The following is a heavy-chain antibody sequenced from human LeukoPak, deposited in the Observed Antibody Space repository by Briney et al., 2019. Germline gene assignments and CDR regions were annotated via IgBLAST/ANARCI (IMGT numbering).Heavy chain of an antibody. CDR3: ARESNLFGVADDAFDI. J-gene: IGHJ3*02. V-gene: IGHV4-59*01. CDR1: GGSISSYY. Sequence: SETLSLTCTVPGGSISSYYWSWLRQPPGKGLEWIGYIYYSGSTNYNPSLKSRVTISVDTSKNQFSLKLSSVTAADTAVYYCARESNLFGVADDAFDIWVQGTMVTVSS. D-gene: IGHD3-3*01. CDR2: IYYSGST.